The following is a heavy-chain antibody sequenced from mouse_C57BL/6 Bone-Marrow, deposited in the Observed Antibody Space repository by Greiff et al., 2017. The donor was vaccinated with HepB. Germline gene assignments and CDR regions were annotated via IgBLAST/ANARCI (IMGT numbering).Heavy chain of an antibody. CDR1: GYTFTSYD. D-gene: IGHD1-1*01. V-gene: IGHV1-85*01. CDR3: ARIYYYGSSYWWYFDV. CDR2: IYPRDGST. Sequence: QVQLKESGPELVKPGASVKLSCKASGYTFTSYDINWVKQRPGQGLEWIGWIYPRDGSTKYNEKFKGKATLTVDTSSSTAYMELHSLTSEDSAVYFCARIYYYGSSYWWYFDVWGTGTTVTVSS. J-gene: IGHJ1*03.